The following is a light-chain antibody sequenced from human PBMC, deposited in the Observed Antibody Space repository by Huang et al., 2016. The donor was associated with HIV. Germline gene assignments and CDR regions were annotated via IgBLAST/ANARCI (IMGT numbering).Light chain of an antibody. V-gene: IGKV3-15*01. CDR3: QYYNNWPIMYT. J-gene: IGKJ2*01. Sequence: EIVMTQSPATLSVSPGERVTLSCRASQSVRSNLAWYQHKAGQAPRLLIYDASNRATDIPARFSGSGSGTEFTLTISSLQSEDFAVYYCQYYNNWPIMYTFGQGTKLEV. CDR1: QSVRSN. CDR2: DAS.